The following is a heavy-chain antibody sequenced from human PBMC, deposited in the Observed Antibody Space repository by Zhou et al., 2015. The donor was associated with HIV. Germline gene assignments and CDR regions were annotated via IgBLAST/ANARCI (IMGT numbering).Heavy chain of an antibody. D-gene: IGHD3-3*01. Sequence: EVHLSDSGGDLVQPGGSFVVSPVQRLVSSLYDFVHVLGPATVQDRVVEWISGISATGHGLFYANSVKGRFTISRDNFRKTLYLQMSSLSVEDTGTYYCARGRDGVTAALDYWGQGTLVTVAS. CDR1: VSSLYDFV. V-gene: IGHV3-23*01. CDR2: ISATGHGL. J-gene: IGHJ4*02. CDR3: ARGRDGVTAALDY.